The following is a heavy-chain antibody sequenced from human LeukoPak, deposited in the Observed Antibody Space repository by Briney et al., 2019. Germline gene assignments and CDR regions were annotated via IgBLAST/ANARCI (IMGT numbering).Heavy chain of an antibody. V-gene: IGHV3-48*03. J-gene: IGHJ4*02. CDR1: GFTFSAYA. Sequence: GGSLRLSCEASGFTFSAYAMTWVRQAPGKGLEWVSYISSGGSAIYYADSVKGRFTISRDNAKNSLYLQMNSLRAEDTAVYYCARNDYSSSSYFYWGQGTLVTVSS. CDR2: ISSGGSAI. CDR3: ARNDYSSSSYFY. D-gene: IGHD6-6*01.